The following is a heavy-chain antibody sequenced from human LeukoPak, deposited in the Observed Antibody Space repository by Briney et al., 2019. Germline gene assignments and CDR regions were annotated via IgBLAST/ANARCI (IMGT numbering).Heavy chain of an antibody. CDR2: IYSGGST. J-gene: IGHJ4*02. Sequence: GGSLRLSCAASGFTVSSNYMGWVRQAPGKGLEWVSVIYSGGSTYYADSVKGRFTISRDNSKNTLYLQMNSLRAEDTAVYYCARDGRVDYGDFFDYWGQGTLVTVSS. V-gene: IGHV3-66*01. CDR1: GFTVSSNY. CDR3: ARDGRVDYGDFFDY. D-gene: IGHD4-17*01.